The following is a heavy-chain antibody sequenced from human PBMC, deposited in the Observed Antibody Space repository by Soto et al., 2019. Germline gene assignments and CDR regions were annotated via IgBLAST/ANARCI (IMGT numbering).Heavy chain of an antibody. V-gene: IGHV3-48*02. CDR2: ISSSSSTI. J-gene: IGHJ6*02. D-gene: IGHD6-13*01. CDR3: ARDPYSSSWYYYYYGMDV. CDR1: GFTFGSYS. Sequence: PGGSLRLSCAASGFTFGSYSMNWVRQAPGKGLEWVSYISSSSSTIYYADSVKGRFTISRDNAKNSLYLQMNSLRDEDTAVYYCARDPYSSSWYYYYYGMDVWGQGTTVTVSS.